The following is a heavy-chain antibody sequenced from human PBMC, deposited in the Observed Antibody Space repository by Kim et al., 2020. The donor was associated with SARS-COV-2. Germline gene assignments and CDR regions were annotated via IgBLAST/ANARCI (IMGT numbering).Heavy chain of an antibody. V-gene: IGHV5-51*01. CDR1: GYSFTSYW. D-gene: IGHD2-2*01. CDR2: IYPGDSDT. CDR3: ARHLAVPAANFLSYYYYGMDV. Sequence: GESLKISCKGSGYSFTSYWIGWVRQMPGKGLEWMGIIYPGDSDTRYSPSFQGQVTISADKSISTAYLQWSSLKASDTAMYYCARHLAVPAANFLSYYYYGMDVWGQGTTVTVSS. J-gene: IGHJ6*02.